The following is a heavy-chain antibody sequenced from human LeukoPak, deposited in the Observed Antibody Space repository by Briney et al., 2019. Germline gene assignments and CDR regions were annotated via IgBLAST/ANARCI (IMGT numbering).Heavy chain of an antibody. CDR3: ARVWGFRWSDAFDI. J-gene: IGHJ3*02. CDR1: GGSISSYY. D-gene: IGHD2-15*01. CDR2: IYYSGST. Sequence: SETLSLTCTVSGGSISSYYWSWIRQPPGKGLEWIGYIYYSGSTNYNPSLKSRVTISVDTSKNQFSLKLSSVTPEDTAVYYCARVWGFRWSDAFDIWGQGTMVTVSS. V-gene: IGHV4-59*12.